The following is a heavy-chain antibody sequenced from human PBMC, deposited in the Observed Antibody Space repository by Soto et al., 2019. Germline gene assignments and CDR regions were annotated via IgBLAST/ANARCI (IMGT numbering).Heavy chain of an antibody. J-gene: IGHJ4*02. D-gene: IGHD2-2*01. CDR1: GYTFTSYG. CDR2: MNPESRNT. Sequence: QVKLVQSGAEVKKPGASVKVSCKAFGYTFTSYGINWVRQATGQGLEWMGWMNPESRNTGYAQKFQGRVTMTRDTSISTAYMELTSLRSEDTAVYYCARFVRHQLPTIDFWGQGTLVTVSS. V-gene: IGHV1-8*02. CDR3: ARFVRHQLPTIDF.